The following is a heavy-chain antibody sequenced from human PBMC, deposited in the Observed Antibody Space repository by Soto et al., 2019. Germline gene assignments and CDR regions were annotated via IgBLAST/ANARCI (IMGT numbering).Heavy chain of an antibody. CDR3: AKGGGGDHVY. D-gene: IGHD2-21*02. CDR1: GFTFSSSD. CDR2: ITRNGEPT. J-gene: IGHJ4*02. Sequence: EVQLLESGGGLAQPGGSLRLSCAASGFTFSSSDMSWVRQAPGKGLEWVSSITRNGEPTEYADSVKGRFTISRDNSKNTVNLKNNNMRAEDTSVYFCAKGGGGDHVYWGQGTLVAVSS. V-gene: IGHV3-23*01.